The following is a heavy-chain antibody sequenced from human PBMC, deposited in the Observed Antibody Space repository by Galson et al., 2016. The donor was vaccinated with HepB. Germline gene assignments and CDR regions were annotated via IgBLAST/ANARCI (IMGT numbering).Heavy chain of an antibody. CDR3: ARRHGYCSGGQCYPRSFFYYYLGV. CDR2: ISPNSGGT. J-gene: IGHJ6*03. V-gene: IGHV1-2*02. D-gene: IGHD2-15*01. CDR1: GYTFTDYY. Sequence: SVKVSCKASGYTFTDYYIHWVRQAPGQGLEWMGWISPNSGGTNYAQKFRGRVTMTRDTSITTAYLELNSLRSDDTAVYYCARRHGYCSGGQCYPRSFFYYYLGVWGKWTTVAVS.